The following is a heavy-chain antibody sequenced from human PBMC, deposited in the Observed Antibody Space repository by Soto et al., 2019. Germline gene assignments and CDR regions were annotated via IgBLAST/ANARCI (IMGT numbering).Heavy chain of an antibody. J-gene: IGHJ4*02. CDR3: AKDRYDSLTGRKRYFDS. CDR2: ISWDGGVT. V-gene: IGHV3-43*01. Sequence: PGSSLRLSCAASGFPFDAYTMHWALQAPGKGLEWVSLISWDGGVTYYTDSVKGLFTISRDNSKNSLYLQMNSLRPEDSAFYYCAKDRYDSLTGRKRYFDSWGPGTLVTVSS. CDR1: GFPFDAYT. D-gene: IGHD3-9*01.